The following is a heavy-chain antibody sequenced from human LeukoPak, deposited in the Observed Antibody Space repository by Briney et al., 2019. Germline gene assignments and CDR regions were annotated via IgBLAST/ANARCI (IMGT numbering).Heavy chain of an antibody. D-gene: IGHD2-15*01. CDR1: GGSISSYY. V-gene: IGHV4-59*01. Sequence: SETLSLTCTVSGGSISSYYWSWIRQPPGKGLEWIGYIYYSGSTNYNPSLKSRVTISVDTSKNQFSLKLSSVTAADTAVYYCARGSRASYMDVWGKGTTVTVSS. CDR2: IYYSGST. J-gene: IGHJ6*03. CDR3: ARGSRASYMDV.